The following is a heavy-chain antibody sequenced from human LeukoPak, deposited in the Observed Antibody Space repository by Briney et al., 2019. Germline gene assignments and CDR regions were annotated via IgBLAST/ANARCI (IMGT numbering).Heavy chain of an antibody. CDR1: GGSVSSGSYY. CDR2: IYFSGST. CDR3: ARDGISGLGY. D-gene: IGHD1-26*01. V-gene: IGHV4-61*01. J-gene: IGHJ4*02. Sequence: SETLSLTCTVSGGSVSSGSYYWSWIRQPPGKGLEWIGYIYFSGSTNYNPSLKSRVTISVDKSKNQFSLKLSSVTAADTAVYYCARDGISGLGYWGQGTLVTVSS.